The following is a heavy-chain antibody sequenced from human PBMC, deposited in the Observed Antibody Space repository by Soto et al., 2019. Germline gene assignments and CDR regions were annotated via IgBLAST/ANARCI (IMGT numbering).Heavy chain of an antibody. CDR3: ARPPNPREPYALHI. V-gene: IGHV1-2*04. CDR2: VNPHSGAT. D-gene: IGHD1-26*01. CDR1: GYSFTAYY. Sequence: GSGKVSFTPAGYSFTAYYIPWLLQAPGQGLEWMGWVNPHSGATVIAQKFLGSVTLTTDKSINTAYMELTSLTSDDTALYYCARPPNPREPYALHIWGHGTLVTVSS. J-gene: IGHJ3*02.